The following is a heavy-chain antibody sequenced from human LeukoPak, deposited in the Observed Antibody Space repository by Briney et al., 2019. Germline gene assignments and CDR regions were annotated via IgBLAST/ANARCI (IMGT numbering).Heavy chain of an antibody. CDR3: TRDPRIAPERGFDY. V-gene: IGHV3-15*01. CDR2: IKSNAGGGTT. Sequence: PGGSLRLSCAASGFTVTNALMNWVRQAPGKGLEWVGRIKSNAGGGTTDYAAPVKGRFTISRDESTNTMSLQMNSLKTEDTAVYYCTRDPRIAPERGFDYWGQGTLVTVSS. CDR1: GFTVTNAL. D-gene: IGHD6-13*01. J-gene: IGHJ4*02.